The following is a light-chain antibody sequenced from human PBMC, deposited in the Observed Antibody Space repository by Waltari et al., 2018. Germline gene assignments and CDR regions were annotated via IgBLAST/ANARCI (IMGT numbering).Light chain of an antibody. CDR2: RNN. CDR1: RSNIGTNT. V-gene: IGLV1-44*01. Sequence: QSVLTQPPSASGTPGQRVTISCSGSRSNIGTNTVNWYQQLPGAAPKVLIYRNNQRPSGVPDRFSGSKSVTSASLAISGLQSEDEAAYFCASWDDSLNGPVFGGGTTLTGL. J-gene: IGLJ3*02. CDR3: ASWDDSLNGPV.